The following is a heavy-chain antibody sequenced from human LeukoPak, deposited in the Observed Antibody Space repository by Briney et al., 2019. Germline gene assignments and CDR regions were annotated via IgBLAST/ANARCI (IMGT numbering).Heavy chain of an antibody. Sequence: SETLSLTCTVSGGSISSSSYYWGWIRQPPGKGLEWIGSIYYSGSTYYNPSLKSRVTISVDTSKNQFSLKLSSVTAADTAVYYCARSRRDIVVVPAASHYGMDAWGQGTTVTVSS. CDR2: IYYSGST. D-gene: IGHD2-2*01. CDR3: ARSRRDIVVVPAASHYGMDA. CDR1: GGSISSSSYY. V-gene: IGHV4-39*01. J-gene: IGHJ6*02.